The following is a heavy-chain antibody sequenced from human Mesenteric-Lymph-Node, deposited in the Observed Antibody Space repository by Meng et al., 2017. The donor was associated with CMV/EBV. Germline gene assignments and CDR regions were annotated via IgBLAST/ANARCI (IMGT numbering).Heavy chain of an antibody. CDR2: IKQDGSEK. CDR1: GFTFRTYW. J-gene: IGHJ4*02. D-gene: IGHD3-3*01. CDR3: ARNRKLRFLEWLPRDFDY. V-gene: IGHV3-7*01. Sequence: GGSLRLSCAASGFTFRTYWMSWVRQAPGKGLEWVANIKQDGSEKYYVDSLKGRFTISRDNAKNSLYLQMNSLRADDTAVYYCARNRKLRFLEWLPRDFDYWGQGTLVTVSS.